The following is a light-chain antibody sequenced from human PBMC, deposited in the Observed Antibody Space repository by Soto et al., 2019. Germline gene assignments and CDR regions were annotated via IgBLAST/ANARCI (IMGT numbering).Light chain of an antibody. Sequence: IQLTQSPSSLSASVGDRVTITCRASQGISSYLAWYQQKPGKAPRLLIYATSTMQSAVPSRFSGSGSGTDFTLTISSLQPEDFATYYCQQLSGYPLTFGPGTKVDIK. V-gene: IGKV1-9*01. J-gene: IGKJ3*01. CDR3: QQLSGYPLT. CDR2: ATS. CDR1: QGISSY.